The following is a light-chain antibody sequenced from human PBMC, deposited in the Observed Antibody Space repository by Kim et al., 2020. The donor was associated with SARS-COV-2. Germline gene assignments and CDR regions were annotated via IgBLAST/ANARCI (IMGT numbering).Light chain of an antibody. CDR1: QSVSSSY. CDR2: GAS. J-gene: IGKJ1*01. V-gene: IGKV3-20*01. Sequence: LTQSPGTLSLSPGERATLSCRASQSVSSSYLAWYQQKPGQAPRLLIYGASSRATGIPDRFSGSGSGTDFTLTISRLEPEDFAVYYCQQYGSSPWTFGQGTKVDIK. CDR3: QQYGSSPWT.